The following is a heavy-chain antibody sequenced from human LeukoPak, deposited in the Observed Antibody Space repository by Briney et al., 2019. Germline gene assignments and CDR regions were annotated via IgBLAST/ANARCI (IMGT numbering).Heavy chain of an antibody. V-gene: IGHV1-3*03. CDR3: ARDQCSSTSCYGIDY. CDR1: GYTFTGYA. D-gene: IGHD2-2*01. J-gene: IGHJ4*02. Sequence: ASVKVSCKASGYTFTGYAMHWVRQAPGQRLEWMGWINAGNGNTKYSQEFQGRVTITRDTSASTAYMELSSLRSEDMAVYYCARDQCSSTSCYGIDYWGQGTLVTVSS. CDR2: INAGNGNT.